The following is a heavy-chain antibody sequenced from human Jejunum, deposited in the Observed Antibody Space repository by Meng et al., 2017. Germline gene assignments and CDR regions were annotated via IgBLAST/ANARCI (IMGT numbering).Heavy chain of an antibody. Sequence: DGQLVESGGGLVQTGGSLRLSCAASGFIFSERWMHWVRQAPGKGLVWVSRIRYDGSSANYADSVKGRFTISRDNAKNTLYLQMDSLRAEDTAVYYCAQSDYFHYWGQGALVTVSS. CDR2: IRYDGSSA. CDR1: GFIFSERW. CDR3: AQSDYFHY. J-gene: IGHJ4*02. V-gene: IGHV3-74*01.